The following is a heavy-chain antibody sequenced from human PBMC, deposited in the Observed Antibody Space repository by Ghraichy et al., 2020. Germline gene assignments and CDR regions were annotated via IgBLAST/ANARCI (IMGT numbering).Heavy chain of an antibody. J-gene: IGHJ4*02. D-gene: IGHD3-10*02. CDR3: ARRQAGGILAYVDYFDS. CDR1: GGSITNNY. Sequence: SQTLSLTCAVSGGSITNNYWTWIRQSPEKGLEWIGYIFSSGDTNYNPSLRSRLTLSIDTSKNQFSLHLNSVTAADTAVYYCARRQAGGILAYVDYFDSWGQGSLVTVSS. V-gene: IGHV4-59*08. CDR2: IFSSGDT.